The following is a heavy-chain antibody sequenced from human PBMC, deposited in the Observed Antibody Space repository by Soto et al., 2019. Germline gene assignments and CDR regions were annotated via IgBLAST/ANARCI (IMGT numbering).Heavy chain of an antibody. CDR3: AKDIGRWHSSSWYYFDY. CDR1: GFTFDDYA. CDR2: LSWNSGSI. J-gene: IGHJ4*02. D-gene: IGHD6-13*01. V-gene: IGHV3-9*01. Sequence: EVQLVESGGGLVQPGRSLRLSCAASGFTFDDYAMHWVRQAPGKGLEWVSGLSWNSGSIGYADSVKGRFTISRDNAKNSLYLQMNSLRAEDTALYYCAKDIGRWHSSSWYYFDYWGQGTLVTVSS.